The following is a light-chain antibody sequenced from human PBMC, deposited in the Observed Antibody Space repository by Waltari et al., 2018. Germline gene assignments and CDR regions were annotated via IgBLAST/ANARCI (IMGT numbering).Light chain of an antibody. J-gene: IGLJ1*01. CDR2: DVS. CDR3: SSYAGSNNV. Sequence: QSALTQPPSASGSPGQSVTISCTGTSSDVGGYNFVSWYQQHPGKVPKLMIYDVSKRPPGVPVRFSGSKSGNTASLTVSGLQAGDEADYYCSSYAGSNNVFGTGTKVTVL. V-gene: IGLV2-8*01. CDR1: SSDVGGYNF.